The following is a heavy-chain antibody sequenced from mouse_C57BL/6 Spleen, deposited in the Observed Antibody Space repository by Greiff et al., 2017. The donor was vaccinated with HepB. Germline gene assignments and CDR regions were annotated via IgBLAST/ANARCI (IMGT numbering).Heavy chain of an antibody. CDR2: IDPSDSYT. Sequence: VQLQQSGAELVMPGASVKLSCKASGYTFTSYWMHWVKQRPGQGLEWIGEIDPSDSYTNYNQKFKGKSTLTVDKSSSTAYLQLSSLTSEDSAVYYCARLTLLRGGAMDYWGQGTSVPVSS. D-gene: IGHD1-1*01. J-gene: IGHJ4*01. CDR3: ARLTLLRGGAMDY. V-gene: IGHV1-69*01. CDR1: GYTFTSYW.